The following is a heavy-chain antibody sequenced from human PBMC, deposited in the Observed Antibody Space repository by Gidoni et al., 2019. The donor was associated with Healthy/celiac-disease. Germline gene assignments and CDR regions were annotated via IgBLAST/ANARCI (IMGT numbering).Heavy chain of an antibody. Sequence: EVQLVQSGAEVKKPGESLKISCKGSGYSFTSFWIGLVRQMPWKGLEWMGIIYPGASDTRYSPSFQGQVTISADKSISTAYLQWSSLKASDTAMYYCARLPTRMATIYFDYWGQGTLVTVSS. J-gene: IGHJ4*02. CDR3: ARLPTRMATIYFDY. D-gene: IGHD5-12*01. CDR1: GYSFTSFW. V-gene: IGHV5-51*01. CDR2: IYPGASDT.